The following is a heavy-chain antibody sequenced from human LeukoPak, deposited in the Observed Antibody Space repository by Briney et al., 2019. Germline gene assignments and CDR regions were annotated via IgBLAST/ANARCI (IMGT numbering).Heavy chain of an antibody. J-gene: IGHJ4*02. CDR1: GGSFSGYY. CDR2: INRSGST. Sequence: PSETLSLTCAVYGGSFSGYYWSWIRQPPGKGLEWIGEINRSGSTNYNPSLKSRVTISVDTSKNQFSLKLSSVTAADTAVYYCARTPIFGYYFDYWGQGTLVTVSS. D-gene: IGHD3-3*01. V-gene: IGHV4-34*01. CDR3: ARTPIFGYYFDY.